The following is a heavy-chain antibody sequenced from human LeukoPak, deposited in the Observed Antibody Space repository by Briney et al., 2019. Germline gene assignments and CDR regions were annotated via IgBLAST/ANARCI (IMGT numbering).Heavy chain of an antibody. D-gene: IGHD1-26*01. CDR3: AKVGIVGAIVLDY. Sequence: GGSLRLSCAASGFTFSSYAMSWLRQAPGKGLEWVSAISGSGGSTGYADSGKGRFTISRDNSKNTLYLQMNSLRAEDTAVYYCAKVGIVGAIVLDYWGQGTLVTVSS. CDR1: GFTFSSYA. CDR2: ISGSGGST. J-gene: IGHJ4*02. V-gene: IGHV3-23*01.